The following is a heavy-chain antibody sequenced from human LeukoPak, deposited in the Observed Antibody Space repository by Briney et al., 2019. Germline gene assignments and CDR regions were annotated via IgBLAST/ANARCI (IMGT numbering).Heavy chain of an antibody. V-gene: IGHV3-23*01. J-gene: IGHJ3*02. Sequence: GGSLRLSCAASGFTFSSYAMSWVRQAPGKGLEWVSAISGSGGSTYYADSVKGRFTISRDNSKNTLYLQMNSLRAEDTAVYYCARAGQYYYDSSGYYREPTDAFDIWGQGTMVTVSS. D-gene: IGHD3-22*01. CDR3: ARAGQYYYDSSGYYREPTDAFDI. CDR1: GFTFSSYA. CDR2: ISGSGGST.